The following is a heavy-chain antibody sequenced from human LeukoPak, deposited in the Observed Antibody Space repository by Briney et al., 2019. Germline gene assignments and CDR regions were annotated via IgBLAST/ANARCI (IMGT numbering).Heavy chain of an antibody. CDR2: IYYSGST. V-gene: IGHV4-61*08. Sequence: PSETLSLTCTVSGGSISSGGYYWSWIRQHPGKGLEWIGYIYYSGSTYYNPSLKSRVTISVDTSKNQFSLKLSSVTAADTAVYYCARGYSSSRRPFDYWGQGTLVTVSS. D-gene: IGHD6-6*01. J-gene: IGHJ4*02. CDR1: GGSISSGGYY. CDR3: ARGYSSSRRPFDY.